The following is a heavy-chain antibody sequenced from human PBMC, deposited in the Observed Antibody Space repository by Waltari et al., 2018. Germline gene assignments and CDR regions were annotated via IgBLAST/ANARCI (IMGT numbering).Heavy chain of an antibody. CDR3: ARDRGYSSGSKYLRELDV. D-gene: IGHD6-19*01. CDR1: GGSISSGSYY. J-gene: IGHJ6*02. CDR2: IYTRGST. Sequence: QVQLQESGPGLVKPSQTLSLTCTVSGGSISSGSYYGSWIRQPAGKGLEWIGRIYTRGSTNSTPSLKSRVTISVDTSKNQFSLKLSSVTAADTAVYYCARDRGYSSGSKYLRELDVWGQGTTVTVSS. V-gene: IGHV4-61*02.